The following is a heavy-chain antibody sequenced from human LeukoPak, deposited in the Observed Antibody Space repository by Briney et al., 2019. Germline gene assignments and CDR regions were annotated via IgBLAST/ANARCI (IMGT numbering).Heavy chain of an antibody. CDR3: ARVYQGVSLFDGIDY. V-gene: IGHV3-30*04. D-gene: IGHD3-10*01. CDR2: IYYDGSNK. J-gene: IGHJ4*02. CDR1: GFTFSSYA. Sequence: GGSLRLSCAASGFTFSSYAMHWVRQAPGKGLEWMAFIYYDGSNKYYADSVKGRFTISRDNSKNSLYLQMNSLRAEDTAVYYCARVYQGVSLFDGIDYWGQGTLVTVSS.